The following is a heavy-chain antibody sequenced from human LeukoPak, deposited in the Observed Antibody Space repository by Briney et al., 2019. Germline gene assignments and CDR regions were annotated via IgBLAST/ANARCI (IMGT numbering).Heavy chain of an antibody. V-gene: IGHV4-4*08. Sequence: SETLSLTCTVSGDSISNYYWSWIRQSPGKGLEWIGYIYNGGSTNYNPSLKSRVTISVDTSKNQFSLKLSSVTAADTAVYYCASVLFNALDYWGQGTLVTVSS. CDR3: ASVLFNALDY. CDR2: IYNGGST. CDR1: GDSISNYY. J-gene: IGHJ4*02. D-gene: IGHD2/OR15-2a*01.